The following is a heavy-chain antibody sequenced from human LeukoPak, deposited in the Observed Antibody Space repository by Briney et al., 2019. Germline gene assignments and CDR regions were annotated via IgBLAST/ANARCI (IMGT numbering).Heavy chain of an antibody. J-gene: IGHJ5*02. Sequence: ASVKVSCKASGYTFTGYYMHWVRQAPGQGLEWMGWINPNSGGTNYAQKFQGGVTMTRDTSISTAYMELSRLRPDDTAVYYCARDFGPDYDILTGYYIDPWGQGTLVTVSS. V-gene: IGHV1-2*02. CDR1: GYTFTGYY. CDR2: INPNSGGT. D-gene: IGHD3-9*01. CDR3: ARDFGPDYDILTGYYIDP.